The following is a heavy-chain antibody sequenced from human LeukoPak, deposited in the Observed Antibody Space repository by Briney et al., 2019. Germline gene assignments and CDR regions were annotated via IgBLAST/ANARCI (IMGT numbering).Heavy chain of an antibody. CDR2: IYYSGST. D-gene: IGHD2-2*01. V-gene: IGHV4-39*01. CDR1: GGSISSSSYY. Sequence: SETLSLTCTVSGGSISSSSYYWGWIRQPPGKGLEWIGSIYYSGSTYYNPSLKSRVTISVDTSKNQFSLKLSSVTATDTAVYYCARYCSSTSCYGWFDPWGQGTLVTVSS. J-gene: IGHJ5*02. CDR3: ARYCSSTSCYGWFDP.